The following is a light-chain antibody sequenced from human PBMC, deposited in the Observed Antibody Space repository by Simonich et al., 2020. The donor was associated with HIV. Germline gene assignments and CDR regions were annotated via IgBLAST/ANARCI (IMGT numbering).Light chain of an antibody. V-gene: IGKV1D-16*01. J-gene: IGKJ1*01. CDR3: QQYNSYPWT. Sequence: DIQMTQSPSYVSASVGDRVTSTCRASQGVTSWLAWYQQTPGKAPKLLIYAASSLQSGVPSRFSGSGSGTDFTLTISSLQPEDFATYYFQQYNSYPWTLGQGTKVEIK. CDR2: AAS. CDR1: QGVTSW.